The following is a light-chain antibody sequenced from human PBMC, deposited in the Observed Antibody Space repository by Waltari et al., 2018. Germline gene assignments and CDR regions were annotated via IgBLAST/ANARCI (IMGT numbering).Light chain of an antibody. CDR1: QNILLRSNNKNY. CDR2: WAT. J-gene: IGKJ2*01. Sequence: DIVMTQSPDSLAVSLGERATINCKSGQNILLRSNNKNYLSWFQQKAGQPPKLLIYWATTRESGVPDRFTGSGSGTDFALTISSLQAEDVAVYYCHQYYNYSYSFGQGTNLEIK. V-gene: IGKV4-1*01. CDR3: HQYYNYSYS.